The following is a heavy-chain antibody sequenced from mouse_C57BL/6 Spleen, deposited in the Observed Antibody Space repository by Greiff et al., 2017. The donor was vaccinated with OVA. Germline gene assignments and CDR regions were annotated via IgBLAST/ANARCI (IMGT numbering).Heavy chain of an antibody. CDR2: INPNNGGT. D-gene: IGHD1-1*01. Sequence: EVQLQQSGPELVKPGASVKISCKASGYTFTDYYMNWVKQSHGKSLEWIGDINPNNGGTSYNQKFKGKATLTVDKSSSTAYMELRSLTSEDSAVYYCARSPNYYGSSYGYWGQGTTLTVSS. J-gene: IGHJ2*01. CDR3: ARSPNYYGSSYGY. V-gene: IGHV1-26*01. CDR1: GYTFTDYY.